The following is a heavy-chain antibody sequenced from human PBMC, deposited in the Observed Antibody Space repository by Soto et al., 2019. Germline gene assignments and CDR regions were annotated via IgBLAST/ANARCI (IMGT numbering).Heavy chain of an antibody. D-gene: IGHD2-15*01. V-gene: IGHV3-23*01. Sequence: TGGSLRLSCAASDSTFSSFAMSWVRQAPGKGLEWVSGHSGGGDSADYADSVKGRFIISRDTSKNTLCLHMNSLRADDTAVYYCAKDRVPDGIYSFDYWGQGALVTVSS. J-gene: IGHJ4*02. CDR2: HSGGGDSA. CDR1: DSTFSSFA. CDR3: AKDRVPDGIYSFDY.